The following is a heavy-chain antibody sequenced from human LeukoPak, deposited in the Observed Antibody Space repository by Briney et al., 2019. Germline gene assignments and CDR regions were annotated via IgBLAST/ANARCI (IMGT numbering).Heavy chain of an antibody. Sequence: GRSLRLSCAASGFTFSSYAMHWVRQAPGKGLEWVAVISYDGSNKYYADSVKGRFTISRDNSKNTLYLQMNSLRAEDTAVYYCAREQYSSGWSGYYYYGMDVWGQGTTVTVSS. V-gene: IGHV3-30*04. CDR2: ISYDGSNK. CDR1: GFTFSSYA. D-gene: IGHD6-19*01. J-gene: IGHJ6*02. CDR3: AREQYSSGWSGYYYYGMDV.